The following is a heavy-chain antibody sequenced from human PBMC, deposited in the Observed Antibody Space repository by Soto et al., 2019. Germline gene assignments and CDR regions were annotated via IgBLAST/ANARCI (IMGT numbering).Heavy chain of an antibody. J-gene: IGHJ4*02. D-gene: IGHD1-20*01. CDR1: GGSISSYY. CDR2: IYYSGST. V-gene: IGHV4-59*01. CDR3: ARSSNWNFDY. Sequence: PSETLSLTCTVSGGSISSYYWSWIRQPPGKGLEWIGYIYYSGSTNYNPSLKSRVTISVDTSKNQFSLKLSSVTAADTAVYYCARSSNWNFDYWGQGTLVTVSS.